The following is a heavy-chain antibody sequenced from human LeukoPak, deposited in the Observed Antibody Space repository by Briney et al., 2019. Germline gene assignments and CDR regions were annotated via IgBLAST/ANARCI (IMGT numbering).Heavy chain of an antibody. Sequence: SETLSLTCTVSGYSISSEYYWGWIRQPPGKGLEWIGSIYRSGTTYYSPSLKSRVTILVDTSTNQFSLKLSSVTAADTAVYYCARGDIGGSGVPMDVWGQGTTVTVSS. CDR2: IYRSGTT. CDR3: ARGDIGGSGVPMDV. CDR1: GYSISSEYY. J-gene: IGHJ6*02. V-gene: IGHV4-38-2*02. D-gene: IGHD3-10*01.